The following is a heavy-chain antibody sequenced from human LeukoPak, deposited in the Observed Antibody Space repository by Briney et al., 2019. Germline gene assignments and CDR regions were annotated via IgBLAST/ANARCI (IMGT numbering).Heavy chain of an antibody. J-gene: IGHJ4*02. D-gene: IGHD6-13*01. Sequence: VQPGGSRTLSCAASGFTFSSYAMHWVRQAPGKGLEWVSYISNSGSTIYYADSVKGRFTISRDNAKNSLYLQMNSLRAEDTAVYYCARGYQNRFVAAAGFDYWGQGTLVTVSS. V-gene: IGHV3-48*03. CDR2: ISNSGSTI. CDR1: GFTFSSYA. CDR3: ARGYQNRFVAAAGFDY.